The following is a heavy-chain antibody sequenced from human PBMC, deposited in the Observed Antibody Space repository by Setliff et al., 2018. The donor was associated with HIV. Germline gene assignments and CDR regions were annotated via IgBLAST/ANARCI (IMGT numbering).Heavy chain of an antibody. J-gene: IGHJ5*02. D-gene: IGHD3-10*01. Sequence: SETLPLTCTVSGGSISSSSYYWNWFRQYPGKGLEWIGYIHYTGTTNQNPSLRSLITISLDTSKNQFSLKLTSVTAADTAVYYCARAPYVSGSFGWFDPWGQGTLVTVS. CDR2: IHYTGTT. V-gene: IGHV4-31*01. CDR1: GGSISSSSYY. CDR3: ARAPYVSGSFGWFDP.